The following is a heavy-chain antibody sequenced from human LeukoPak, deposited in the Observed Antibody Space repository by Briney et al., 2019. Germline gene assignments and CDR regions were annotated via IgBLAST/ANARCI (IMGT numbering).Heavy chain of an antibody. V-gene: IGHV4-59*01. D-gene: IGHD2-15*01. CDR1: GGSISRYY. CDR3: AGRGGGYCSGGNCYYDYGMDV. Sequence: PSETLSLTCTVSGGSISRYYWSWIRQPPGKGLEWIGYIYYSGTTNYNPSLKSRVTISVDTSKNQFSLKLSSVTAADTAVYYCAGRGGGYCSGGNCYYDYGMDVWGQGTTVTVSS. CDR2: IYYSGTT. J-gene: IGHJ6*02.